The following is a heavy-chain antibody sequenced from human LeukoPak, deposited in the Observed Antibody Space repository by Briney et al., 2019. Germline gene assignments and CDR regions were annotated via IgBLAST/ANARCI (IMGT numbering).Heavy chain of an antibody. CDR3: ARHLPDY. V-gene: IGHV3-7*01. CDR2: IKQDGSDK. Sequence: PGGSLRLSCAASGFTFSNYWMSWVRQVPEKGLEWVANIKQDGSDKYYVDSVKGRFTISRDNAKNSLYLQMNSLRAEDTAVYYCARHLPDYWGQGTLVTVSS. CDR1: GFTFSNYW. J-gene: IGHJ4*02.